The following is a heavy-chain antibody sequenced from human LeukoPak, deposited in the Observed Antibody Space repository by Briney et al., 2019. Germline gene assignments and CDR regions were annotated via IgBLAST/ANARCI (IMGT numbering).Heavy chain of an antibody. V-gene: IGHV3-7*01. CDR2: IKQDGSEK. J-gene: IGHJ4*02. D-gene: IGHD3-10*01. Sequence: GGSLRLSCAASGFTFSSYWMRWVRQAPGKGLEWVANIKQDGSEKYYVDSVKGRFTISRDNAKNSLYLQMNSLRAEDTAVYYCARDPSSYYYGSGSYFDYWGQGSLVTVSS. CDR1: GFTFSSYW. CDR3: ARDPSSYYYGSGSYFDY.